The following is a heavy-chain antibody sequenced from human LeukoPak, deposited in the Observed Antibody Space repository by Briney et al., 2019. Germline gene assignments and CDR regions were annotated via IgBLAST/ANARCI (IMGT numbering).Heavy chain of an antibody. Sequence: ASVKVSCKASGYTFTANGITWVRQAPGQGLEWMGWISAYNGNTNYAQKLQGRVTMTTDTSTSTAYMELRSLRSDDTAVYYCARAIAVAGPDYWGQGTLVTVSS. J-gene: IGHJ4*02. CDR1: GYTFTANG. V-gene: IGHV1-18*01. CDR3: ARAIAVAGPDY. D-gene: IGHD6-19*01. CDR2: ISAYNGNT.